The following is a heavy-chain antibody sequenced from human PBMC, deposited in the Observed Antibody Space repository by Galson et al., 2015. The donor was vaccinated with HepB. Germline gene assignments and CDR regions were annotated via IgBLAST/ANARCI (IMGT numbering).Heavy chain of an antibody. CDR3: AIGGRWQLTDPHFDY. D-gene: IGHD2-15*01. V-gene: IGHV3-30*03. J-gene: IGHJ4*02. CDR1: GFTFSTYG. Sequence: SLRLSCAASGFTFSTYGMHWVRQAPGKGPEWVALISYHGSNKYYADSVKGRFTISRDNPKNTLHLQMNSLRAEDTAVYYCAIGGRWQLTDPHFDYWGQGTLVTVSS. CDR2: ISYHGSNK.